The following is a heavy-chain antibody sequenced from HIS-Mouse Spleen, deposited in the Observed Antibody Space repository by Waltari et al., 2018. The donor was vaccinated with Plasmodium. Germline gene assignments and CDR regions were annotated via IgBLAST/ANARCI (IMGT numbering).Heavy chain of an antibody. CDR2: ISYDGSNK. D-gene: IGHD3-16*01. V-gene: IGHV3-30*18. Sequence: QVQLVESGGGVVRPGRSLRLSCAASGFTFRSYGMHWVRQAPGKGLEWVAVISYDGSNKYYADSVKGRFTISRDNSKNTLYLQMNSLRAEDTAVYYCAKAQGVINFDYWGQGTLVTVSS. CDR1: GFTFRSYG. J-gene: IGHJ4*02. CDR3: AKAQGVINFDY.